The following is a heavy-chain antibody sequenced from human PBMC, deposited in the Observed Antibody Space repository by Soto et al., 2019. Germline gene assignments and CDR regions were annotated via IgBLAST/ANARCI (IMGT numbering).Heavy chain of an antibody. CDR1: GYTFTTYD. V-gene: IGHV1-18*01. D-gene: IGHD2-8*01. J-gene: IGHJ6*02. CDR2: ISTYNGDT. CDR3: ARDPYHVLMVNAPNLYGMDV. Sequence: QVQLVQSGAEVKKPGASVKVSCKASGYTFTTYDISWVRQAPGQGLEWMGRISTYNGDTNYPQSLQGRLTMTTDTSTAKAYMELRSLGSDDTAVYYCARDPYHVLMVNAPNLYGMDVWGQGTTVTVSS.